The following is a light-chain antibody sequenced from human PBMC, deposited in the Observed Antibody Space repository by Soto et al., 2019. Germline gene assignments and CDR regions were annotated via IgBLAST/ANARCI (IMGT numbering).Light chain of an antibody. CDR1: QSVSSH. CDR2: GAS. Sequence: EVVMTQSPATLSVSPGERATLSCRASQSVSSHLAWYQQKPGQSPRLLIYGASTRATGVPARFSGSGSGTEFTLTINGLQPEDFATYYCQQSFSPHIAFGQGTRL. J-gene: IGKJ5*01. V-gene: IGKV3-15*01. CDR3: QQSFSPHIA.